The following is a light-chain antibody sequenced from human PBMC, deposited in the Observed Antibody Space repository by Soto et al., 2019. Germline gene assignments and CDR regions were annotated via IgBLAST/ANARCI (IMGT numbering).Light chain of an antibody. J-gene: IGKJ3*01. CDR1: QSVTNS. CDR3: QQRSNWLFT. CDR2: NGS. V-gene: IGKV3-11*01. Sequence: EVVLTQSPATLSLSAGERATLSCRASQSVTNSLAWYQQKPGQPPRLLIYNGSSRATGIPARFSGSGSGTDFTLTISSLEPEDFAVYYCQQRSNWLFTFGPGTKVDIK.